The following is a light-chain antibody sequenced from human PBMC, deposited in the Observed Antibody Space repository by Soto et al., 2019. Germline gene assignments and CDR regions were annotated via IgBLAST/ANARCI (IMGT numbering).Light chain of an antibody. J-gene: IGKJ1*01. CDR1: QSLGTNF. CDR3: PNYGGSPRT. V-gene: IGKV3-20*01. CDR2: GAS. Sequence: EIVLTQSPGTLSLSPGESGTLSCRASQSLGTNFLAWFQQKPGQAPRLLIYGASTRATGIPDRFSGSGSGTDFTLTITRLETEASAVYYCPNYGGSPRTFGQGTKVQIK.